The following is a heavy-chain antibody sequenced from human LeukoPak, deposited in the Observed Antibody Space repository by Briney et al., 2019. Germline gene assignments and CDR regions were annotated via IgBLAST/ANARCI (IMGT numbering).Heavy chain of an antibody. J-gene: IGHJ3*02. Sequence: SETLSLTCTVSGGSISSYYWSWIRQPPGKGLEWIGYIYYSGSTYYNPSLKSRVTISVDTSKNQFSLRLSSVTAADTAVYYCARHPARGADGYAFDIWGQGTMVIVSS. CDR2: IYYSGST. CDR3: ARHPARGADGYAFDI. V-gene: IGHV4-59*08. CDR1: GGSISSYY. D-gene: IGHD3-10*01.